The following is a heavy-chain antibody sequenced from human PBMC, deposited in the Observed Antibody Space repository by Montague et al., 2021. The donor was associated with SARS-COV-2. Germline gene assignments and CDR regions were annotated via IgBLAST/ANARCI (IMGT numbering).Heavy chain of an antibody. CDR1: GGSSTNYF. Sequence: SETLSLTCAVYGGSSTNYFWTWIRQTPAKGLEWIGEINHTGNRDFNPSLKSRVILSVDKSKSQFSLKLTSVTAADTGVYYCARGTGQQLVFSYVYYGLDMWGQGTTVSVSS. D-gene: IGHD3-16*01. V-gene: IGHV4-34*01. CDR3: ARGTGQQLVFSYVYYGLDM. J-gene: IGHJ6*02. CDR2: INHTGNR.